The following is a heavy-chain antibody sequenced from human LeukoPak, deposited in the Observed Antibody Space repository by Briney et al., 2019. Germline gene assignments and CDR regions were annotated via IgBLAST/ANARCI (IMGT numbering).Heavy chain of an antibody. CDR1: GGSFSGYY. V-gene: IGHV4-34*01. J-gene: IGHJ5*02. Sequence: PSETLSLTCAVYGGSFSGYYWSWIRQPPGKGLEWIGEINHSGSTNYNPSLKSRVTISVDTSKNQFSLKLSSVTAADTAVYYCARGSQEFDPWGQGTLVTVSS. CDR2: INHSGST. CDR3: ARGSQEFDP.